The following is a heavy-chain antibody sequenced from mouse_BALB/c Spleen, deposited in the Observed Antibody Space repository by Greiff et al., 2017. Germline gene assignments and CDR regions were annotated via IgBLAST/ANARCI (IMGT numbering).Heavy chain of an antibody. V-gene: IGHV7-3*02. D-gene: IGHD4-1*01. Sequence: EVKLMESGGGLVQPGGSLRLSCATSGFTFTDYYMSWVRQPPGKALEWLGFIRNKANGYTTEYSASVKGRFTISRDNSQSILYLQMNTLRAEDSATYYCARDMELGRGYWGQGTTLTVSS. CDR1: GFTFTDYY. CDR2: IRNKANGYTT. J-gene: IGHJ2*01. CDR3: ARDMELGRGY.